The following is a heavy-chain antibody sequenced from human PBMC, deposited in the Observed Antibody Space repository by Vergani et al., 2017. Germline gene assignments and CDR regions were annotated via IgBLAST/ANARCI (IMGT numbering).Heavy chain of an antibody. J-gene: IGHJ6*02. Sequence: EVQLLESGGGLVQSGGSLRLSCGASGFTFSSYAMTWVRQAPGKGLEWVSAISGSGGNTFYTDSVKGRFTISRDNSKDTLYLQMNSLRVEDTAIYYCAKARDPNCKGGNCYSYYYGLDLWGQGTTVTVSS. CDR3: AKARDPNCKGGNCYSYYYGLDL. V-gene: IGHV3-23*01. CDR2: ISGSGGNT. CDR1: GFTFSSYA. D-gene: IGHD2-15*01.